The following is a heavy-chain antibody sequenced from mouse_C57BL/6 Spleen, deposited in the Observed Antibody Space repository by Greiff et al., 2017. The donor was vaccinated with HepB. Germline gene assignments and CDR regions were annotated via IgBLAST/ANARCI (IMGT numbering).Heavy chain of an antibody. CDR2: INYDGSST. J-gene: IGHJ4*01. Sequence: EVKLVESEGGLVQPGSSMKLSCTASGFTFSDYYMAWVRQVPEKGLEWVANINYDGSSTYYLDSLKSRFIISRDNAKNILYLQMSSLKSEDTATYYCAREGYLLAMDYWGQGTSVTVSS. D-gene: IGHD3-1*01. CDR3: AREGYLLAMDY. CDR1: GFTFSDYY. V-gene: IGHV5-16*01.